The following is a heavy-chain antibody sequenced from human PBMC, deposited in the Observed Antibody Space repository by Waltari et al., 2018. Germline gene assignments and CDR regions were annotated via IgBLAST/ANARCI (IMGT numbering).Heavy chain of an antibody. J-gene: IGHJ4*02. D-gene: IGHD3-10*01. CDR1: GFTFSNAY. V-gene: IGHV3-15*01. CDR2: IKNKIGGETT. CDR3: TTNFYGSGPFDY. Sequence: EVQLVESGGGLVEPGGSLRLICAASGFTFSNAYMTWVRQAPGKGREWFGRIKNKIGGETTDYAEPVRGRFTISRDDSKDTLYLQMNTLKTEDTAVYYCTTNFYGSGPFDYWGQGTLVTVSS.